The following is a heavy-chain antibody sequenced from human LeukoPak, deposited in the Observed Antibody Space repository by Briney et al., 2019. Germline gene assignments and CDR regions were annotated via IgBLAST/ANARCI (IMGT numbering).Heavy chain of an antibody. V-gene: IGHV3-48*03. CDR1: GFPFSSYE. CDR3: ARDSVGDLLDY. J-gene: IGHJ4*02. D-gene: IGHD4-17*01. CDR2: IDSSGITI. Sequence: GGSLRLSCEGSGFPFSSYEMNWLRQAPGKGLEWVSHIDSSGITIYYADSVKGRFTNSRDNAKNSIYLQMDSLRVEDTAIYYCARDSVGDLLDYWGQGTPVTVSS.